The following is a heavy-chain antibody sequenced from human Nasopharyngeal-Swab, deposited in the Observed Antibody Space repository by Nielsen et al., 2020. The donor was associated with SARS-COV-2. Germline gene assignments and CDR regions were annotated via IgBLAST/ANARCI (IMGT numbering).Heavy chain of an antibody. V-gene: IGHV3-49*03. D-gene: IGHD3-3*01. J-gene: IGHJ6*02. CDR2: IRSKAYGGTT. Sequence: GESLKISCPASGFTFGDYVMTWFRQAPGKGLEWVGFIRSKAYGGTTEYAASVKGRFSISRDDSKRIAYLQMNSLKTEDTAVYYCTRGSRYYPDYYFGMDVWGQGTTVTVSS. CDR3: TRGSRYYPDYYFGMDV. CDR1: GFTFGDYV.